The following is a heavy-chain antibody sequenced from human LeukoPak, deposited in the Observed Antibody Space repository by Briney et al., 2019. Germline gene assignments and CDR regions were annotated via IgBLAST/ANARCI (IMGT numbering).Heavy chain of an antibody. CDR3: ARGQYYYYYMDV. CDR1: GGSISSYY. J-gene: IGHJ6*03. Sequence: SETLSLTCTVSGGSISSYYWSWIRQPPGKGLEWIGYIYYSGSTNYNPSLKSRVTISVDTSKNQCSLKLSSVTAADTAVYYCARGQYYYYYMDVWGKGTTVTVSS. CDR2: IYYSGST. V-gene: IGHV4-59*01.